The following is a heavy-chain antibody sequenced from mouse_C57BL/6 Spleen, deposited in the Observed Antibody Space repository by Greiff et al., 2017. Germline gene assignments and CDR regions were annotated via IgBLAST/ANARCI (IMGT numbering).Heavy chain of an antibody. CDR1: GFTFSSYA. D-gene: IGHD2-5*01. Sequence: EVKLQESGGGLVKPGGSLKLSCAASGFTFSSYAMSWVRQTPEKRLEWVATISDGGSYTYYPDNVKGRFTISRDNAKNNLYLQMSHLKSEDTAMYYCARAGSNYFAYWGQGTLVTVSA. CDR2: ISDGGSYT. CDR3: ARAGSNYFAY. V-gene: IGHV5-4*03. J-gene: IGHJ3*01.